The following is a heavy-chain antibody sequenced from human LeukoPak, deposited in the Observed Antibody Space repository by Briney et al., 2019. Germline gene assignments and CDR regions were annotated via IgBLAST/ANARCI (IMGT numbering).Heavy chain of an antibody. J-gene: IGHJ3*01. CDR2: IFPGDSDT. Sequence: GESLKISCVTSGYDFPSYYIAWVRQMPGKGPEWMGVIFPGDSDTRYNPALKGQVTMSVDTSVDTAYLQWSSLKASDAAMYFCAKCRDYYDSSGFYTYDVWGHGTRVIV. V-gene: IGHV5-51*01. D-gene: IGHD3-22*01. CDR3: AKCRDYYDSSGFYTYDV. CDR1: GYDFPSYY.